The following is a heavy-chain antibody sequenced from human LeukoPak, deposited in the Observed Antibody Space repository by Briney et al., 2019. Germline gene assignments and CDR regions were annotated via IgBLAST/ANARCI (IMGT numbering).Heavy chain of an antibody. CDR2: IIPIFGTA. CDR3: ASHSSSWLGERYWFGP. CDR1: GGTFSSYA. Sequence: SVKVSCKASGGTFSSYAISWVRQAPGQGLEWMGGIIPIFGTANYAQKFQGRVTITADESTSTAYMELSSLRSEDTAVYYCASHSSSWLGERYWFGPWGQGTLVTVSS. D-gene: IGHD6-13*01. J-gene: IGHJ5*02. V-gene: IGHV1-69*13.